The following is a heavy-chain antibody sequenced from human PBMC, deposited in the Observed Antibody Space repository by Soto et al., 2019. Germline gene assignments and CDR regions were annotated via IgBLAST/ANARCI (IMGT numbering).Heavy chain of an antibody. CDR1: GGSISNYY. CDR2: IYTSGST. D-gene: IGHD2-2*01. J-gene: IGHJ6*02. CDR3: ARDLEGYCSRTSCPGDYYYGMDV. V-gene: IGHV4-4*07. Sequence: SETLSLTCTVSGGSISNYYWSWIRQPAGKGLEWIGRIYTSGSTNYNPSLKSRVTMSVDTSKNQFSLKLSSVTAADTAVYYCARDLEGYCSRTSCPGDYYYGMDVWGQGTTVTVSS.